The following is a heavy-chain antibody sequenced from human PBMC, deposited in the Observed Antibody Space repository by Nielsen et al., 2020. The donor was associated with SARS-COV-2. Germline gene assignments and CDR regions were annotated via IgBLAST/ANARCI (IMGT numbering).Heavy chain of an antibody. V-gene: IGHV3-21*01. Sequence: SVKGRFTVSRDNARDSLSLQMNSLGAEDTAVYYCARDRHYTIPFDYWGQGALVTVSA. J-gene: IGHJ4*02. CDR3: ARDRHYTIPFDY. D-gene: IGHD4-11*01.